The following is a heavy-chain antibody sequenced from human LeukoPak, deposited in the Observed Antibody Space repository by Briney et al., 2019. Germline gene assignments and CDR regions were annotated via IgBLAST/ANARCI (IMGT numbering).Heavy chain of an antibody. CDR3: ARDIRTVGATLYFDY. Sequence: SETLSLTCTLSGASVSTYYWSWIRQPPGKGLEWIASVHSSGSTSYNPSLKSRVTISIDTSKNQFSLKLTSVTTADTAVYYCARDIRTVGATLYFDYWGQGTLLTVSS. D-gene: IGHD1-26*01. V-gene: IGHV4-59*02. CDR1: GASVSTYY. J-gene: IGHJ4*02. CDR2: VHSSGST.